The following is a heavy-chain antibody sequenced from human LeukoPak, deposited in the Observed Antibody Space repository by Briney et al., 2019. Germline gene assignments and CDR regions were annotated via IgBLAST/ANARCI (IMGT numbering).Heavy chain of an antibody. CDR2: IYYSGST. V-gene: IGHV4-39*01. CDR3: ARQFIVVVPAAIGGVDY. CDR1: GGSISSSSYY. D-gene: IGHD2-2*02. J-gene: IGHJ4*02. Sequence: SETLSLTCTVSGGSISSSSYYWGWIRQPPGKGLEWIGSIYYSGSTYYNPSLKSRVTISVDTSKNQFSLKLSSVTAADTAVYYCARQFIVVVPAAIGGVDYWGQGTLVTVSS.